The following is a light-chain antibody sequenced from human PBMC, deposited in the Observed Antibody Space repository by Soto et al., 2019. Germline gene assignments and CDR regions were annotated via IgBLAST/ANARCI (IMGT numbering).Light chain of an antibody. Sequence: EIVMTQSPATLSVSPGEGATLSCRASQSVRTNLAWYQQKPGQAPRLLIYGASTRAAGIPVRFSGSGSGTEFTLTISSLQSEDFAVYFCQQYDNWPPLTFGGGSKVEIK. CDR2: GAS. V-gene: IGKV3-15*01. CDR1: QSVRTN. J-gene: IGKJ4*01. CDR3: QQYDNWPPLT.